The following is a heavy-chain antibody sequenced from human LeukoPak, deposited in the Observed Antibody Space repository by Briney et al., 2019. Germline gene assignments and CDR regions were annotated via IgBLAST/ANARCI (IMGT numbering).Heavy chain of an antibody. J-gene: IGHJ3*02. Sequence: SETLSLTCAVYGGSFSGYYWSWIRQPPGKGLEWIGEINHSGSTNYNSSLKSRVTISVDTSKNQFSLKLSSVTAADTAVYYCARQVETGYSSSWYDAFDIWGQGTMVTVSS. D-gene: IGHD6-13*01. CDR1: GGSFSGYY. V-gene: IGHV4-34*01. CDR3: ARQVETGYSSSWYDAFDI. CDR2: INHSGST.